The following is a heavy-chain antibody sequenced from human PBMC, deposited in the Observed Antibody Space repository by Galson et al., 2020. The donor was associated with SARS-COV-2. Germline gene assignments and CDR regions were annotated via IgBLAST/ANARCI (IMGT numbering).Heavy chain of an antibody. CDR1: GYSFTDYY. V-gene: IGHV1-2*02. D-gene: IGHD6-13*01. CDR3: ARDRISAPDDFDY. CDR2: VNPNPGDM. J-gene: IGHJ4*02. Sequence: GESLKISCQASGYSFTDYYMHWVRQAPGEGLEWMGWVNPNPGDMKYKEKFQGRVSMTRDTSISTAYMELSRLTSDDTAVYYCARDRISAPDDFDYWGQGTLVTVSS.